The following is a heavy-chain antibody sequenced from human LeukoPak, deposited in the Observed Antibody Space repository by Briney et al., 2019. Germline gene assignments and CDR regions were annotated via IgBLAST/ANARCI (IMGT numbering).Heavy chain of an antibody. D-gene: IGHD5-24*01. CDR3: SKCLILLHRDH. J-gene: IGHJ1*01. CDR2: KRYGGSNK. V-gene: IGHV3-30*02. CDR1: GFTFSSYG. Sequence: PGGPLRLSCGASGFTFSSYGMHWLPQAPGKGLECVAFKRYGGSNKFYADSVKGRFTISRDNYKNTLYVEMDSLRGEDTVVFYFSKCLILLHRDHWGRGTLVTV.